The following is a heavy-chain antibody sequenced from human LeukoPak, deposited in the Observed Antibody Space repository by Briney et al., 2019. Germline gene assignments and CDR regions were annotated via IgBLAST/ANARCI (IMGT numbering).Heavy chain of an antibody. D-gene: IGHD3-10*01. V-gene: IGHV1-2*02. Sequence: ASVKVSCKASGYTFTGYSIYWVRQTPGQKLEWMGWINPKTGTANSAQKFQGRVTMTRDTSISTVYMEVRSLRSDDTAVYYCARANMVRGVGSFFDRNWFDPWGQGTLVTVSS. CDR1: GYTFTGYS. J-gene: IGHJ5*02. CDR3: ARANMVRGVGSFFDRNWFDP. CDR2: INPKTGTA.